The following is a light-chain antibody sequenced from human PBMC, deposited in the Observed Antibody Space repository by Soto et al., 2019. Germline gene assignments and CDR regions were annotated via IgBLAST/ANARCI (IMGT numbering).Light chain of an antibody. J-gene: IGKJ1*01. Sequence: DIQMTQTPSTLSASVGDRFTINCRASQNVNDYLAWYQQKPGKSPKVLIYDASTLESGVPSRFSGSGSGTEFTLTISGLQADDFATYYCQQYSSHRTFGQGTKVDIK. V-gene: IGKV1-5*01. CDR2: DAS. CDR1: QNVNDY. CDR3: QQYSSHRT.